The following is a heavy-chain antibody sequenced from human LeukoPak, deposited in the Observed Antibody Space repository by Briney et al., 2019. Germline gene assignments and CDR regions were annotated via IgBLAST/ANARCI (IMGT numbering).Heavy chain of an antibody. CDR1: GFTFRSYW. CDR2: ISRDGSST. V-gene: IGHV3-74*01. D-gene: IGHD3-3*01. Sequence: PGGSLRLSCAASGFTFRSYWMHWVRQAPGKGLVWVSRISRDGSSTSYADSVKGRFTISRDNAKNTLYLQMNSLRAEDTAVYYCARDFSLGWFDPWGQGTLVTVSS. CDR3: ARDFSLGWFDP. J-gene: IGHJ5*02.